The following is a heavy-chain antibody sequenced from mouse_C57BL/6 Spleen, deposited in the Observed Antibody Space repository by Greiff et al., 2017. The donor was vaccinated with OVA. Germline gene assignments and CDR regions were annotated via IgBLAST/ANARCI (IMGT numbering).Heavy chain of an antibody. CDR3: AREGYYYGSRSAWFAY. V-gene: IGHV1-55*01. CDR2: IYPGSGST. J-gene: IGHJ3*01. CDR1: GYTFTSYW. Sequence: QVQLKQSGAELVKPGASVKMSCKASGYTFTSYWITWVKQRPGQGLEWIGDIYPGSGSTNYNEKFKSKATLTVDTSSSTAYMQLSSLTSEDSAVYYCAREGYYYGSRSAWFAYWGQGTLVTVSA. D-gene: IGHD1-1*01.